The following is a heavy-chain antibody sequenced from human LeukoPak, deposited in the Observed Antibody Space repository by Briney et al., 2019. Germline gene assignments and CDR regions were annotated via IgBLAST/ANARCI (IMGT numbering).Heavy chain of an antibody. J-gene: IGHJ6*02. CDR3: ASSLPVVTAMDANSYYYYYGMDV. Sequence: GASVKVSCKASGYTLSRYGISWVRQAPGQGLEWMGWSSAYNENTNSALKVQGRVTITADESTSTAYMELSSLRSEDTAVYYCASSLPVVTAMDANSYYYYYGMDVWGQGTTVTVSS. CDR1: GYTLSRYG. D-gene: IGHD5-18*01. V-gene: IGHV1-18*01. CDR2: SSAYNENT.